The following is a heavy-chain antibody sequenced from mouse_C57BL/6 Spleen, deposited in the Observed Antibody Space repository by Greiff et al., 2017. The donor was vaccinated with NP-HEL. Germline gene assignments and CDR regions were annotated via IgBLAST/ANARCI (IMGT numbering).Heavy chain of an antibody. Sequence: QVQLQQSGAELVKPGASVKLSCKASGYTFTSYWMHWVKQRPGQGLEWIGMIHPNSGSTNYNEKFKSKATLTVDKSSSTAYMQLSSLTSEDSAVYYCAPYGNYEAWFAYWGQGTLVTVSA. CDR1: GYTFTSYW. CDR3: APYGNYEAWFAY. D-gene: IGHD2-1*01. J-gene: IGHJ3*01. CDR2: IHPNSGST. V-gene: IGHV1-64*01.